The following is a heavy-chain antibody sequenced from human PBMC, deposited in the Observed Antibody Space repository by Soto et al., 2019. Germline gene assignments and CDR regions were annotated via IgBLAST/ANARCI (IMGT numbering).Heavy chain of an antibody. Sequence: QVQLVQSGAEVKKPGASVKVSCKASGYTFTSYGISWVRQAPGQGLEWMGWISAYNGNTNYAQKLQGRVTMTTDTSTSPAYMELRSLRSDDTAVYYCARSYYDSSGYYWYYYYGMDVWGQGTTVTVSS. J-gene: IGHJ6*02. CDR1: GYTFTSYG. CDR2: ISAYNGNT. V-gene: IGHV1-18*01. CDR3: ARSYYDSSGYYWYYYYGMDV. D-gene: IGHD3-22*01.